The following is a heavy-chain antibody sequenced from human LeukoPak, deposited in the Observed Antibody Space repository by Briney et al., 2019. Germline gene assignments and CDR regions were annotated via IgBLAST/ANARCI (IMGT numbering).Heavy chain of an antibody. CDR1: GFTFNIYS. Sequence: GGSLRLSCAASGFTFNIYSMNWVRQAPGKGLEWISFVRHDSSDIYYADSVRGRFTISRDNAYNSLHLQMNCLRADDTAVYYCAREWFGELIWGKGTLVTVSS. CDR2: VRHDSSDI. D-gene: IGHD3-10*01. J-gene: IGHJ4*02. CDR3: AREWFGELI. V-gene: IGHV3-48*01.